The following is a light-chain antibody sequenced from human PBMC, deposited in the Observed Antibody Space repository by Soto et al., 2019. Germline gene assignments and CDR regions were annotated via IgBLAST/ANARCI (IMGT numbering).Light chain of an antibody. J-gene: IGLJ1*01. Sequence: QSVLTQPASVSGSPGQSITISCTGTSSDVGGYNYVSWYQQHPGKASKLLIYEVSNRPSGVSNRFSGSKSGNTAALTISGLQAEDEADYYCTSFTRSSPFVFGTGTKLTVL. CDR1: SSDVGGYNY. V-gene: IGLV2-14*01. CDR3: TSFTRSSPFV. CDR2: EVS.